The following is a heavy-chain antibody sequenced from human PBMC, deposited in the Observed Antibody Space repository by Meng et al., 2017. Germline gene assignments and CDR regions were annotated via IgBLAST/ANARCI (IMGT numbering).Heavy chain of an antibody. D-gene: IGHD3-16*02. CDR3: ARSEGGDYDYVWGSYRYTYIYYFDY. CDR2: RNPNSGNT. Sequence: ASVKVSCKASGYTFTSYDINWVRQATGQGLEWMGWRNPNSGNTGDAQKFQGRVTITGNTSISTAYMELSSLRSEDTAVYYCARSEGGDYDYVWGSYRYTYIYYFDYWGQGTLVTVSS. V-gene: IGHV1-8*03. J-gene: IGHJ4*02. CDR1: GYTFTSYD.